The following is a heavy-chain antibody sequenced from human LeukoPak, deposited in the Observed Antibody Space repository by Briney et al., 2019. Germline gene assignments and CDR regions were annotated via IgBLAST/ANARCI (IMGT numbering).Heavy chain of an antibody. J-gene: IGHJ6*02. D-gene: IGHD3-3*01. CDR2: IYTSGST. Sequence: SETLSLTCTVSGGSISSYYWSWIRQPAGKGLEWIGRIYTSGSTNYNPSLKSRVTMSVDTSKNQFSLRLSSVTAADTAVYYCARGFFGVVTSYGMDVWGQGTTVTVSS. CDR3: ARGFFGVVTSYGMDV. CDR1: GGSISSYY. V-gene: IGHV4-4*07.